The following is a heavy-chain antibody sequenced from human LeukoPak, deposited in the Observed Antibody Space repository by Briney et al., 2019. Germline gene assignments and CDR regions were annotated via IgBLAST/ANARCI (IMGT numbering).Heavy chain of an antibody. CDR2: IHSGGITI. Sequence: GGSLRLTCAASGFTFRTYDMNWVRQAPGKGLEWVSYIHSGGITIYYADSVKGRFTISRDIAKNSLYLQMNSLRAEDTAVYYCARVVRDGYNRIDYWGQGTLVTVSS. J-gene: IGHJ4*02. CDR3: ARVVRDGYNRIDY. D-gene: IGHD5-24*01. CDR1: GFTFRTYD. V-gene: IGHV3-48*03.